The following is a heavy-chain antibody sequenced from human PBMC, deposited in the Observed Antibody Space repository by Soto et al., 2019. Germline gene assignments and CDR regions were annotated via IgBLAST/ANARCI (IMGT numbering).Heavy chain of an antibody. J-gene: IGHJ1*01. Sequence: GGSLTLSCASSGFTVSSKYMSWVRQASGKGLEWVSLINRGGSISYADSVKGRFTISRDNSKNTLYLQMNSLRAEDTAVYYCAKDGSSWSFVEYFKHWGQGTLVTVSS. CDR1: GFTVSSKY. CDR3: AKDGSSWSFVEYFKH. V-gene: IGHV3-53*01. CDR2: INRGGSI. D-gene: IGHD6-13*01.